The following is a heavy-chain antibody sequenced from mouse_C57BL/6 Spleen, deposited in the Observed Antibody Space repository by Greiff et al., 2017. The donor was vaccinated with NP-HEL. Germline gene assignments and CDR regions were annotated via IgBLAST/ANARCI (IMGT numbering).Heavy chain of an antibody. J-gene: IGHJ3*01. CDR3: ARAGYSNYGAY. D-gene: IGHD2-5*01. CDR2: INPNNGGT. V-gene: IGHV1-26*01. Sequence: EVQLHQSGPELVKPGASVKISCKASGYTFTDYYMNWVKQSHGKSLEWIGDINPNNGGTSYNQKFKGKATLTVDKSSSTAYMELRSLTSEDSAVYYCARAGYSNYGAYWGQGTLVTVSA. CDR1: GYTFTDYY.